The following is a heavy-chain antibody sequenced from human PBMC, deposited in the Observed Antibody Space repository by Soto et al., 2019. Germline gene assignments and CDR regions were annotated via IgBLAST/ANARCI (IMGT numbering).Heavy chain of an antibody. D-gene: IGHD4-17*01. CDR2: ISSRGDTT. CDR1: GFPFSNYA. J-gene: IGHJ4*02. V-gene: IGHV3-23*01. CDR3: AKDPTMVTRGYFDY. Sequence: GGSLRLSCGASGFPFSNYAMTWARQAPGQGLEWVSVISSRGDTTFYADSVKGRFTISRDNSNNTLYLQMNRLRAEDTAIYYCAKDPTMVTRGYFDYWAQGALVTVSS.